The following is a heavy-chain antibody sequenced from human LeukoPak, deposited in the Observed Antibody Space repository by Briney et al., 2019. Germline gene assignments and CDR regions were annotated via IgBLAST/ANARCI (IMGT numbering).Heavy chain of an antibody. CDR2: INQDGHEK. J-gene: IGHJ6*02. V-gene: IGHV3-7*05. Sequence: GSLRLSCVTSGFTFSSYWMTWARQAPGKGLELVANINQDGHEKNYVDSVKGRFTISRDNPKNSLYLQMNSLRAEDTAVYFCVRDMDVWAQGTTVTVSS. CDR3: VRDMDV. CDR1: GFTFSSYW.